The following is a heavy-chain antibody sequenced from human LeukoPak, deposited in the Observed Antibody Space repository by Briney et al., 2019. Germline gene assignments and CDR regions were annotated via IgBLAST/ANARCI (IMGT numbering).Heavy chain of an antibody. D-gene: IGHD5-24*01. CDR3: ARDNGDGYKLLDY. Sequence: GGSLRLSCAASGFTFSSYAMSWVRQAPGKGLEWVSSISSSSSYIYYADSVKGRFTISRDNAKNSLYLQMNSLRAEDTAVYYCARDNGDGYKLLDYWGQGTLVTVSS. CDR1: GFTFSSYA. V-gene: IGHV3-21*01. J-gene: IGHJ4*02. CDR2: ISSSSSYI.